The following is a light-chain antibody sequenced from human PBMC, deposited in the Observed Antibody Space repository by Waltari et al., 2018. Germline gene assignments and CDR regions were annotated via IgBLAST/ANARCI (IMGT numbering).Light chain of an antibody. J-gene: IGKJ1*01. CDR3: QHYLRIPVA. CDR1: QSIGSS. V-gene: IGKV3-20*01. Sequence: EIVLTQSPGTLSLSSGERATLPCRASQSIGSSLAWYQQKPGQAPRLLIYGAFIRATGVADRFSGSGSGTDFSLTISRLEPEDVAVYYCQHYLRIPVAFGLGTKVEIK. CDR2: GAF.